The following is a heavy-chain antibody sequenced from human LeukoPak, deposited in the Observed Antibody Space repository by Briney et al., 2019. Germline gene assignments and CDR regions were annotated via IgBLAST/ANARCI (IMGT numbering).Heavy chain of an antibody. CDR3: AKGVGATPFDDAFDI. CDR2: ISGSGGST. CDR1: GFTFDDYG. V-gene: IGHV3-23*01. J-gene: IGHJ3*02. Sequence: GGSLRLSCAASGFTFDDYGMSWVRQAPGKGLEWVSAISGSGGSTYYADSVKGRFTISRDNSKNTLYLQMNSLRAEDTAVYYCAKGVGATPFDDAFDIWGQGTMVTVSS. D-gene: IGHD1-26*01.